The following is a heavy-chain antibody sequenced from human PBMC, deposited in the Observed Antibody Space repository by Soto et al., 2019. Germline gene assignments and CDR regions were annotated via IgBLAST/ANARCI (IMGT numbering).Heavy chain of an antibody. CDR2: IYYSGST. V-gene: IGHV4-31*03. Sequence: QVQLQESGPGLVKPSQTLSLTCTVSGGSISSGDYYWSWIRQHPGKGLEWIGYIYYSGSTYYDPSLKRRVTISVDTSTNQFSLRLSSVTAADTAVYYCARWWSGSRQGFDPWGQGTLVTVSS. CDR3: ARWWSGSRQGFDP. D-gene: IGHD3-3*01. J-gene: IGHJ5*02. CDR1: GGSISSGDYY.